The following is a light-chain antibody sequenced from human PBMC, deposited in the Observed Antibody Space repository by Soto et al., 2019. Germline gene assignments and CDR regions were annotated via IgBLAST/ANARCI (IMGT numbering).Light chain of an antibody. Sequence: QLVLTQSPSASASLGASVKLTCTLSSGHSSYAIAWHQQQPEKGPRYLMKLNSDGSHSKGDGIPDRFSGSSSGAERYLTIXXLQSEDEADYYCQTWGTGIRVFGGGTK. J-gene: IGLJ3*02. CDR3: QTWGTGIRV. V-gene: IGLV4-69*01. CDR1: SGHSSYA. CDR2: LNSDGSH.